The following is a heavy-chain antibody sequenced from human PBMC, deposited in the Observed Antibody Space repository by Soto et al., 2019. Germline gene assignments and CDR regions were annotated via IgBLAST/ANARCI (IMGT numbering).Heavy chain of an antibody. J-gene: IGHJ4*02. CDR1: GGTFSSYA. CDR2: IIPIFRTA. D-gene: IGHD3-22*01. Sequence: SVKVSCKASGGTFSSYAISWVRQAPGQGLEWMGGIIPIFRTADYAQKFQGRVTITADESTSTAYMELSSLRSEDTAVYYCVLSYYDSSGYTARDYWGQGTLVTVSS. CDR3: VLSYYDSSGYTARDY. V-gene: IGHV1-69*13.